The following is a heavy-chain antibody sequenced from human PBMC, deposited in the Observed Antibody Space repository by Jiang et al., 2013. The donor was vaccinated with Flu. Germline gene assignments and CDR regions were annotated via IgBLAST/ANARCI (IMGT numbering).Heavy chain of an antibody. J-gene: IGHJ4*02. CDR1: GGTFSSHG. CDR2: ILPIFAEP. Sequence: GGTFSSHGISWVRQAPGQGLEWMAGILPIFAEPKYAQKFQGRVTIIADASTSTAYMELSSLRSEDTAVYYCARASYGSGSHKTDWENYFDYWGQGTLVTVSS. CDR3: ARASYGSGSHKTDWENYFDY. D-gene: IGHD3-10*01. V-gene: IGHV1-69*01.